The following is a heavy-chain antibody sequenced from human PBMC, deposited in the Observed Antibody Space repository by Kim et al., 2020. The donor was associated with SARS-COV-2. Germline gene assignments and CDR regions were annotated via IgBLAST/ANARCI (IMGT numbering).Heavy chain of an antibody. CDR2: IYSDGNT. J-gene: IGHJ1*01. CDR1: GYTVTYSY. Sequence: GGSLRLSCAASGYTVTYSYMGWVRQAPGKGLEWVSFIYSDGNTIYAASAMGSLIIFSDHSTNNLYLQLISLRAAEAAAYYCATVVFYYDAGYFRNWGQGT. CDR3: ATVVFYYDAGYFRN. V-gene: IGHV3-66*01. D-gene: IGHD3-22*01.